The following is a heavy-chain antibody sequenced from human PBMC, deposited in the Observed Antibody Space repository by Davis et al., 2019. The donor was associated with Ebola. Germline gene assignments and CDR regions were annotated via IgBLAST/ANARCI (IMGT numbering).Heavy chain of an antibody. CDR3: AKLGQGGVLRFLDRVLGPFDP. V-gene: IGHV3-23*01. Sequence: PAGSLRLSCAASGVTFSSYAMSWVRQAPGKGLEWVSAISGSGGSTYYAHSVKGRFTISRDNSKNTLYLQMNSLRAEDTSVYYCAKLGQGGVLRFLDRVLGPFDPWGQGTLVTVSS. J-gene: IGHJ5*02. CDR2: ISGSGGST. CDR1: GVTFSSYA. D-gene: IGHD3/OR15-3a*01.